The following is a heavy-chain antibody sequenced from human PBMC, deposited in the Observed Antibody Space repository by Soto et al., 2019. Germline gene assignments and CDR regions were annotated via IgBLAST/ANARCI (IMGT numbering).Heavy chain of an antibody. Sequence: GESVKISCKGSGYNFANYCIGWVRQMPGKGLEWMGMIFPGDSDTKNSPSLQGQITMSVDKSDSSAYLQWRSLKASDTAMYYCAAGYTTGLDAFDIWGQGTMVTVSS. J-gene: IGHJ3*02. CDR1: GYNFANYC. CDR3: AAGYTTGLDAFDI. V-gene: IGHV5-51*01. CDR2: IFPGDSDT. D-gene: IGHD6-13*01.